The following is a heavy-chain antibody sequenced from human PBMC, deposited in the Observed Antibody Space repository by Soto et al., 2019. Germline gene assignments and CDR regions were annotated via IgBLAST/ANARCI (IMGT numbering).Heavy chain of an antibody. CDR1: GFTFGSYG. J-gene: IGHJ6*02. CDR3: ARDEEVGGLPSSSGGMDV. CDR2: IWYDGSNK. V-gene: IGHV3-33*01. D-gene: IGHD3-16*01. Sequence: GGSLRLSCAASGFTFGSYGMHWVRQAPGKGLEWVAVIWYDGSNKYYADSVKGRFTISRDNSKNTLYLQMNSLRAEDTAVYYCARDEEVGGLPSSSGGMDVWGQGTTVTVSS.